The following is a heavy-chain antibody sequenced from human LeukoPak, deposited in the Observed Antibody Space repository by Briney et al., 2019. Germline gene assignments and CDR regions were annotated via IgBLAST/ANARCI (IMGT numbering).Heavy chain of an antibody. CDR2: IIPILGIA. CDR1: GGTFSSYA. Sequence: SVKVSCKASGGTFSSYAISWVRQAPGQGLEWMGMIIPILGIANYAQKFQGRVTITADKSTSTAYMELSSLRSEDTAVYYCARDKATTVVTQEAFDIWGQGTMVTVSS. CDR3: ARDKATTVVTQEAFDI. V-gene: IGHV1-69*04. D-gene: IGHD4-23*01. J-gene: IGHJ3*02.